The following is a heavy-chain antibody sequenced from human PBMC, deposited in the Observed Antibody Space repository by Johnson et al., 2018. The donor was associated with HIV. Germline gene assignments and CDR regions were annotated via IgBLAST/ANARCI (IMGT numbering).Heavy chain of an antibody. CDR3: ARGGDYDEGAFDI. V-gene: IGHV3-66*02. CDR1: GFTVSSNE. D-gene: IGHD4-17*01. J-gene: IGHJ3*02. Sequence: VQLVESRGVLVQPGGSLRLSCAASGFTVSSNEMSWVRQAPGKGLEWVSFIYDGGTTYYADSVKGRFTISRDNSKNTLYLQMNSRRAEDTALYYCARGGDYDEGAFDIWGQGTMVTVSS. CDR2: IYDGGTT.